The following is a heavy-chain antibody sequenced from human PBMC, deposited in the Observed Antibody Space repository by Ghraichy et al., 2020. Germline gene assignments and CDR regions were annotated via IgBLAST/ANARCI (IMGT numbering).Heavy chain of an antibody. CDR2: ISGAGST. D-gene: IGHD3-22*01. CDR1: GFTFSSYA. V-gene: IGHV3-23*01. Sequence: GGSLRLSCAASGFTFSSYAINWVRQAPGKGLEWVSSISGAGSTYYADSVKGRFTISRDNSKNTLFLEMNFLRPEDTAVYYCAKERDTSGYYSFRGDYYGMDVWGQGTTVTVSS. CDR3: AKERDTSGYYSFRGDYYGMDV. J-gene: IGHJ6*02.